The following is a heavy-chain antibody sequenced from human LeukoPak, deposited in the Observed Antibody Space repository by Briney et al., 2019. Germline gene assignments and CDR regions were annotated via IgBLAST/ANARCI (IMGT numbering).Heavy chain of an antibody. D-gene: IGHD2-15*01. V-gene: IGHV1-69*06. CDR3: AREGSPFYYYYMDV. J-gene: IGHJ6*03. Sequence: ASVKVSCKASGGTFSSYAISWVRQAPGQGLEWMGGIIPIFGTANYAQKFQGRVTITADKSTSTAYMELSSLRSEDTAVYYCAREGSPFYYYYMDVWGKGTTVTVSS. CDR2: IIPIFGTA. CDR1: GGTFSSYA.